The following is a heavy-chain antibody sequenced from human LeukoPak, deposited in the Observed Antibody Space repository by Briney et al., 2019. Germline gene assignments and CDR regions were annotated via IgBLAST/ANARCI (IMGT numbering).Heavy chain of an antibody. CDR1: GGSFSGYY. J-gene: IGHJ5*02. D-gene: IGHD3-22*01. CDR2: INHSGST. CDR3: ARWVRMIARSLDP. V-gene: IGHV4-34*01. Sequence: SEILSLTCAVYGGSFSGYYWSWIRQPPGKGLEWIGEINHSGSTNYNPSLKSRVTISVDTSKNQFSLKLSSVTAADTAVYYCARWVRMIARSLDPWGQGTLVTVSS.